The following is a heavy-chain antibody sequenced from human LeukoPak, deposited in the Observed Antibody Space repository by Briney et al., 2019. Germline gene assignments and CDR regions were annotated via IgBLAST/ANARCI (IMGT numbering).Heavy chain of an antibody. J-gene: IGHJ4*02. CDR2: ISSSGSTT. V-gene: IGHV3-11*01. CDR3: AKDYHRYSYGLD. Sequence: AGGSLRLSCAASGFTFSDYYMSWIRQAPGKGLEWVSYISSSGSTTYYADSVKGRSTISRDNAKNSLYLQMSSLRAEDTAVYYCAKDYHRYSYGLDWGQGTLVTGSS. CDR1: GFTFSDYY. D-gene: IGHD5-18*01.